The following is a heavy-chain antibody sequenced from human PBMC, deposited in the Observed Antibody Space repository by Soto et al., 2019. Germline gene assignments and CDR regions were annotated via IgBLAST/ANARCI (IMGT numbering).Heavy chain of an antibody. CDR2: IGPNPTNT. D-gene: IGHD2-2*01. V-gene: IGHV3-23*05. Sequence: EVQLLESGGGLVQPGGSLRLSCAASGFPFSATGMLWVRQPPGGGLEWVSAIGPNPTNTKYTDSVKGRFTISRDNSKSTVFLQITNLRAEDTALYYCTTARHCSSDACPAAEWGQGTLIIVSS. J-gene: IGHJ4*02. CDR3: TTARHCSSDACPAAE. CDR1: GFPFSATG.